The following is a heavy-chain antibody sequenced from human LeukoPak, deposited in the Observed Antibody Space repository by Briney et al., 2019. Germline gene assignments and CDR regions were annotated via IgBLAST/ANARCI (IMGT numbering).Heavy chain of an antibody. V-gene: IGHV4-59*01. Sequence: SETLSLTCTVSGGSISSYYWSWIRQPPGKGLEWLGYIYYRGSTNYNPSLKSRVTISDDTSKNQFSLKLSSVTAADTAVYYCASSLYSGSYYAYYYYGMDVWGQGTTVTVSS. CDR2: IYYRGST. CDR3: ASSLYSGSYYAYYYYGMDV. CDR1: GGSISSYY. J-gene: IGHJ6*02. D-gene: IGHD1-26*01.